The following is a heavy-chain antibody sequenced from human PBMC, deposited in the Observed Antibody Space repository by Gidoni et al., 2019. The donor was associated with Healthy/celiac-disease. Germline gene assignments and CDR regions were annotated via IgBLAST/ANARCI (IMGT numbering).Heavy chain of an antibody. CDR3: AREEIAAAGTNVDY. D-gene: IGHD6-13*01. V-gene: IGHV3-30-3*01. Sequence: QVQLVESGGGVVPPGRSLRLSCAASGFTFSSYAMHWVRQAPGKGLEWVAVISYDGSNKYYADSVKGRFTISRDNSKNTLYLQMNSLRAEDTAVYYCAREEIAAAGTNVDYWGQGTLVTVSS. CDR1: GFTFSSYA. J-gene: IGHJ4*02. CDR2: ISYDGSNK.